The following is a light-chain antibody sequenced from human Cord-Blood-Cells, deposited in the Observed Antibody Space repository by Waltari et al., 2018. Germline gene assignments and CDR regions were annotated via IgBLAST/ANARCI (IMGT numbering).Light chain of an antibody. CDR3: CSYAGSSTWV. V-gene: IGLV2-23*01. CDR1: SSDVWSYNL. CDR2: EGN. Sequence: SALPPPAPVPGSPAQSIPFPCPGISSDVWSYNLFSWYQQHPCKAPKLTIYEGNKRPSGVSNRLSGSKSGKTASLTISGLQAEDEADYYCCSYAGSSTWVFGGGTKLTVL. J-gene: IGLJ3*02.